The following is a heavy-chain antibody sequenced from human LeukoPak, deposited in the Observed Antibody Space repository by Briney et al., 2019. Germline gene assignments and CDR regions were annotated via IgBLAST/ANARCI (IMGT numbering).Heavy chain of an antibody. CDR3: AKDQAQPGCSGGSCYAGYFDY. CDR2: ISGSGGST. CDR1: GFTFSSYA. D-gene: IGHD2-15*01. V-gene: IGHV3-23*01. Sequence: GGSLRLSCAASGFTFSSYAMSWVRQAPGKGLEWVSAISGSGGSTYYADSVKGRFTISRDNSKNTLYLQMNSLRAEDTAVYYCAKDQAQPGCSGGSCYAGYFDYWGQGTLVTVSS. J-gene: IGHJ4*02.